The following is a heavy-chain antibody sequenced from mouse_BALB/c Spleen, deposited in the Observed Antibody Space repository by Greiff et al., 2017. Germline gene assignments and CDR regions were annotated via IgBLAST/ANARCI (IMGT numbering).Heavy chain of an antibody. CDR1: GYSFTSYY. Sequence: VQLKQSGPELMKPGASVKISCKASGYSFTSYYMHWVKQSHGKSLEWIGYIDPFNGGTSYNQKFKGKATLTVDKSSSTAYMHLSSLTSEDSAVYYGARRGYDYDAGYAMDYWGQGTSVTVSS. CDR3: ARRGYDYDAGYAMDY. CDR2: IDPFNGGT. V-gene: IGHV1S135*01. J-gene: IGHJ4*01. D-gene: IGHD2-4*01.